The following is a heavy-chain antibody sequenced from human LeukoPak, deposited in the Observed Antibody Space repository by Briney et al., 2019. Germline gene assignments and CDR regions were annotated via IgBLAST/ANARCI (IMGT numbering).Heavy chain of an antibody. CDR3: ARRGTYDSSGYYLDY. V-gene: IGHV4-59*01. Sequence: SETLSLTCTVSGGSISSYYWSWIRQPPGKGLEWIGYIYYSGSTNYNPSLKSRVTISVDTSKNQFSLKLSSVTAADTAVYYCARRGTYDSSGYYLDYWGQGTMVTVSS. D-gene: IGHD3-22*01. J-gene: IGHJ3*01. CDR2: IYYSGST. CDR1: GGSISSYY.